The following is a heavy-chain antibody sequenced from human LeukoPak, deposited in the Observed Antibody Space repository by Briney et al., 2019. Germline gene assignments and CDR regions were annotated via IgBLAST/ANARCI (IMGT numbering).Heavy chain of an antibody. J-gene: IGHJ4*02. CDR1: GLSFEDYA. D-gene: IGHD6-19*01. CDR2: ISWNSGSI. V-gene: IGHV3-9*03. CDR3: AKDRDRYSSGLGGYFDY. Sequence: PGRSLTLSCTVSGLSFEDYAIHWVRQAPGKGLEWVSGISWNSGSIGYADSVKGRFTISRDNAKNSLYLQMNSLRAEDMALYYRAKDRDRYSSGLGGYFDYWGQGTLVTVSS.